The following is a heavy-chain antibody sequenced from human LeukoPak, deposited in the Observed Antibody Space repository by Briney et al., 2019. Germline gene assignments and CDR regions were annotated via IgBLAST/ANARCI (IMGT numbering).Heavy chain of an antibody. CDR1: GFTFSTYD. CDR2: ISSSSTTI. J-gene: IGHJ4*02. Sequence: GGSLRLSCAASGFTFSTYDMNWVRQAPGKGLEWVSFISSSSTTIYYADSVKGRFTISRDNAKNSLYLQINSLRAEDTAVYFCASSQGPLDYWGQGTLVTVSS. V-gene: IGHV3-48*01. CDR3: ASSQGPLDY.